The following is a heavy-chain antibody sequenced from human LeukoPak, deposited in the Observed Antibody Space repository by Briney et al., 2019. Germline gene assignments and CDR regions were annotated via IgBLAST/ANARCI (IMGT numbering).Heavy chain of an antibody. CDR3: TTVKPPDPRYTSSHGY. V-gene: IGHV3-15*01. D-gene: IGHD6-19*01. CDR1: GFTFSNAW. Sequence: RPGGSLRLSCAASGFTFSNAWMSWVRQAPGKGLEWVGRIKSETDGDTTDYAAPVKGRFTISRDDSKNTLYLQMNSLKTEDTAFYYCTTVKPPDPRYTSSHGYWGQGTLVTVSS. J-gene: IGHJ4*02. CDR2: IKSETDGDTT.